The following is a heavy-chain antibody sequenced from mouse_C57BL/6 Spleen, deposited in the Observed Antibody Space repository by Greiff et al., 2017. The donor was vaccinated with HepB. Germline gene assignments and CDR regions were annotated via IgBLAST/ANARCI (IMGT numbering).Heavy chain of an antibody. CDR3: ARWSGYYYAMDY. J-gene: IGHJ4*01. D-gene: IGHD2-2*01. V-gene: IGHV1-53*01. Sequence: QVQLQQPGTELVKPGASVKLSCKASGYTFTSYWMHWVKQRPGQGLEWIGNINPSNGGTNYNEMFKSKATLTVDKSSSTAYMQLSSLTSEDSAVYYCARWSGYYYAMDYWGQGTSVTVSS. CDR1: GYTFTSYW. CDR2: INPSNGGT.